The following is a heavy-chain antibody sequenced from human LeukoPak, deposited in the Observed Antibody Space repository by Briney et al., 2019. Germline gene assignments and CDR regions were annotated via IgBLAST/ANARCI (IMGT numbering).Heavy chain of an antibody. D-gene: IGHD5-12*01. V-gene: IGHV3-48*04. Sequence: GGSLRLSCAASGFTFSSYAMSWVRQAPGKGLEWVSYISSSSSTIYYADSVKGRFSLSRDNAKNSLFLEMNSLRAEDTALYYCASIVATTDGFDSWGQGTLLTVSS. CDR3: ASIVATTDGFDS. CDR2: ISSSSSTI. J-gene: IGHJ4*02. CDR1: GFTFSSYA.